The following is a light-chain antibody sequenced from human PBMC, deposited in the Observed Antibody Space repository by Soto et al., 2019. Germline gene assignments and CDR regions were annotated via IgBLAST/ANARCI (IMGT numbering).Light chain of an antibody. CDR2: EVS. CDR3: SSYAGSNFWV. CDR1: GSDVGGYNY. Sequence: QSVLTQPPSASGSPGQSVTISCTGTGSDVGGYNYVSWYQQHPGKAPKLIIYEVSQRPSWVPDRFSGSKSGNTASLTVSGLQAEHEADYYCSSYAGSNFWVFGGGTKLTVL. V-gene: IGLV2-8*01. J-gene: IGLJ3*02.